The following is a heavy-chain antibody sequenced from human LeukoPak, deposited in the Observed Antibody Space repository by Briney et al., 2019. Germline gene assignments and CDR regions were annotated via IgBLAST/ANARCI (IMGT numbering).Heavy chain of an antibody. CDR3: ARLSTVTTSFDY. D-gene: IGHD4-17*01. J-gene: IGHJ4*02. V-gene: IGHV4-4*07. CDR1: GGSISSYY. Sequence: PSETLSLTCTVSGGSISSYYWSWIRQPAGKGLEWIGRIYTSGTTHYNPSLKSRVTMSVDTSKNQFSLKLSSVTAANTAVYYCARLSTVTTSFDYWGQGTLVTVSS. CDR2: IYTSGTT.